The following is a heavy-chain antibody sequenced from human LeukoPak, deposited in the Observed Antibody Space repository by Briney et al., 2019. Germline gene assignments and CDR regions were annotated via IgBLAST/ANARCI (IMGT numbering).Heavy chain of an antibody. CDR1: GYTFSSYG. J-gene: IGHJ4*02. CDR2: INNNNGDT. CDR3: ARYPRYCGSGGCMGFDH. Sequence: WASVKVSCKASGYTFSSYGITWVRQAPGQGLEWMGWINNNNGDTNYAQKIQDRVTMITDTSTSTAYMELRSLRYDDTAVYYCARYPRYCGSGGCMGFDHWGQGTLVTVSS. D-gene: IGHD2-15*01. V-gene: IGHV1-18*01.